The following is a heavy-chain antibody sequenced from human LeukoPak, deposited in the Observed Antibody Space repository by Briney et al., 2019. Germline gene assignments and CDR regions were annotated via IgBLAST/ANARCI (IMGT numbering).Heavy chain of an antibody. V-gene: IGHV1-18*01. Sequence: ASVKVSCKASGYTFTTYGLSWVGQAPGQGLEWLGWISTYDDNIKYAQSLQGRLTLTIDTSTSTAYMELRSLTSDDTAVYYCARETHSNILTGTDYWGPGALVTVSS. CDR3: ARETHSNILTGTDY. CDR1: GYTFTTYG. CDR2: ISTYDDNI. D-gene: IGHD3-9*01. J-gene: IGHJ4*02.